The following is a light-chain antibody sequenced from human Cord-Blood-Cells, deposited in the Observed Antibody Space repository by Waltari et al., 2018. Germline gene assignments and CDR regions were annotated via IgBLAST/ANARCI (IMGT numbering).Light chain of an antibody. CDR3: SSYTSSSKV. CDR1: SSDVGGYNY. CDR2: DVS. V-gene: IGLV2-14*01. Sequence: QSALTQPASVSGSPGQSITISCTGTSSDVGGYNYVSWYQQHPGKAPKLMIYDVSNRPSGVSNRFSGSKSGNTASLTISGLQAEDEADYDCSSYTSSSKVFGAGTKVTVL. J-gene: IGLJ1*01.